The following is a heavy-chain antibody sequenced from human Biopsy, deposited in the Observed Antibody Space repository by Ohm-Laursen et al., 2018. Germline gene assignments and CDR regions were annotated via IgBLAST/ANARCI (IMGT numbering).Heavy chain of an antibody. V-gene: IGHV1-2*02. D-gene: IGHD3-22*01. CDR1: GYTFTGYH. Sequence: ASVKVSCKASGYTFTGYHVHWVRQAPGQGLEWMGWINAKTGDTNYAQKFQGRVTMTRDTSISMAYVDLSSLRSDDTAAYYCTRGGYYYDSLAYYYWFDPWGQGTLVTVSS. CDR3: TRGGYYYDSLAYYYWFDP. J-gene: IGHJ5*02. CDR2: INAKTGDT.